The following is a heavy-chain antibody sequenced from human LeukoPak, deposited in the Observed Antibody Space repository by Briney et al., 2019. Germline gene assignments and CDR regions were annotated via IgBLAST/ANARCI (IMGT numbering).Heavy chain of an antibody. J-gene: IGHJ6*02. Sequence: ASVKVSCKASGYSLTGYHMHWVRQAPGQGLEWMGWISAYNGNTNYAQKLQGRVTMTTDTSTSTAYMELRSLRSDDTAVYYCARDGVAAAGTRRYYYYGMDVWGQGTTVTVSS. CDR2: ISAYNGNT. V-gene: IGHV1-18*04. D-gene: IGHD6-13*01. CDR1: GYSLTGYH. CDR3: ARDGVAAAGTRRYYYYGMDV.